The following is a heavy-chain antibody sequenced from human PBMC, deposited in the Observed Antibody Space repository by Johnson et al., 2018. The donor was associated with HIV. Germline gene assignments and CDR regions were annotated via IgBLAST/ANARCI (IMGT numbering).Heavy chain of an antibody. CDR1: GFAFSDYY. J-gene: IGHJ3*02. CDR3: ARAISGLGRYDAFDI. V-gene: IGHV3-11*04. D-gene: IGHD3-22*01. Sequence: QVQLVESGGGAVQPGGSLTLSCAASGFAFSDYYMSWIRQAPGKGLEWVSYISSSGSTIYYADSVKGRFTISRDNAKNSLYLQMNSLRAEDTAVYYCARAISGLGRYDAFDIWGQGTMVTFSS. CDR2: ISSSGSTI.